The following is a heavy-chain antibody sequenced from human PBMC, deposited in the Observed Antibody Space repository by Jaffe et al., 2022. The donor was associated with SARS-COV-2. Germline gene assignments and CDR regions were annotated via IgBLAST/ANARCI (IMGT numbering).Heavy chain of an antibody. V-gene: IGHV5-51*01. CDR3: AKCREVIPRNWFFDL. Sequence: EVQLVQSGAEVKKPGESLKISCEGSGYSFTSYWIAWVRQMPGKGLEWMGIIYPGDSDTRYSPSFQGQVTISADKSINTAYLQWSSLKASDTAMYYCAKCREVIPRNWFFDLWGRGTLVTVSS. J-gene: IGHJ2*01. CDR1: GYSFTSYW. CDR2: IYPGDSDT. D-gene: IGHD3-16*02.